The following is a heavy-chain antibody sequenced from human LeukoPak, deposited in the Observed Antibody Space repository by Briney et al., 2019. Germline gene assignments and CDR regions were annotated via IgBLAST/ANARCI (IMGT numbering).Heavy chain of an antibody. Sequence: ASVKVSCKASGYTFTSYDINWVRQATGQGLEWMGWMNPNSGNTGYAQKLQGRVTMTTDTSTSTAYMELRSLRSDDTAVYYCARFDHYDSSGNDYWGQGTLVTVSS. D-gene: IGHD3-22*01. CDR3: ARFDHYDSSGNDY. J-gene: IGHJ4*02. CDR1: GYTFTSYD. CDR2: MNPNSGNT. V-gene: IGHV1-8*02.